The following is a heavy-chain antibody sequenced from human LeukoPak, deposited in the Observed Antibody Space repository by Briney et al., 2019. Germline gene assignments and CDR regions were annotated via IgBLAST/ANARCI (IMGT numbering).Heavy chain of an antibody. CDR1: GFSLSSYD. CDR2: ISYGGEYT. J-gene: IGHJ4*02. Sequence: GGSLRLSCAASGFSLSSYDMTWVRQAPGRGLEYVASISYGGEYTFYSGSVRGRFTVSRDNSRNVLFLEMNSLRAEDTALYFCAMKLPGNPYYIHYWGQGALVTVS. CDR3: AMKLPGNPYYIHY. V-gene: IGHV3-23*01. D-gene: IGHD1-14*01.